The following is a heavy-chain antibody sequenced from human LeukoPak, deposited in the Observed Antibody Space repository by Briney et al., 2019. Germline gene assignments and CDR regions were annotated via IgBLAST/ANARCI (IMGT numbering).Heavy chain of an antibody. CDR3: ARDNAYCSGGSCYSVHLDAFDI. J-gene: IGHJ3*02. D-gene: IGHD2-15*01. V-gene: IGHV1-18*04. CDR2: ISAYNGNT. CDR1: GYTFTSYS. Sequence: GASVKVSCKASGYTFTSYSISWVRQAPGQGLEWMGWISAYNGNTNYAQKLQGRVTMTTDTSTSTAYMELRSLRSDDTAVYYCARDNAYCSGGSCYSVHLDAFDIWGQGTMVTVSS.